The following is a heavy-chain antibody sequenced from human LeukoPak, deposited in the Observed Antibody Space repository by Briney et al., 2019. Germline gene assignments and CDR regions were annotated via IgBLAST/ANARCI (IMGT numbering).Heavy chain of an antibody. Sequence: ASVKVSCKASGYSFTGHYMHWVRQAPGQGLEWMGWINPSSGTNYAQKFQGRVTMTRDTSITTACMELSWLRSDDTAVYYCARGKMNGDDFDYWGQGTLVTVSS. J-gene: IGHJ4*02. CDR1: GYSFTGHY. V-gene: IGHV1-2*02. D-gene: IGHD4-17*01. CDR2: INPSSGT. CDR3: ARGKMNGDDFDY.